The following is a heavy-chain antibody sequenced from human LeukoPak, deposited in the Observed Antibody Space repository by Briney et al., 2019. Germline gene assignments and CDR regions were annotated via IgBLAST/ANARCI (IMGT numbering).Heavy chain of an antibody. V-gene: IGHV1-69*13. CDR3: ARDFRAAAGTFFF. CDR2: IIPIFGTA. J-gene: IGHJ4*02. Sequence: ASVTVSCKASGGTFSSYAISWVRQAPGQGLEWMGGIIPIFGTANYAQKFQGRVTITADESTSTAYMELSSLRSEDTAVYYCARDFRAAAGTFFFWGQGTLVTVSS. D-gene: IGHD6-13*01. CDR1: GGTFSSYA.